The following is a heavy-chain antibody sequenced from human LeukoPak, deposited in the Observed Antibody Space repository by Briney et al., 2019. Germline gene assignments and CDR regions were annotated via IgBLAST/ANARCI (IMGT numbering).Heavy chain of an antibody. CDR2: IKQDGSEK. CDR3: ARDKWTPGY. CDR1: GFNFSSYW. J-gene: IGHJ4*02. D-gene: IGHD1-26*01. V-gene: IGHV3-7*01. Sequence: GGAPGLSFAAPGFNFSSYWMTWVRQAPGEGLEWVANIKQDGSEKYYVDSVKGRFTISRDNAKNSLYLQMNSLRAEDTAVYYCARDKWTPGYWGQGTLVTVSS.